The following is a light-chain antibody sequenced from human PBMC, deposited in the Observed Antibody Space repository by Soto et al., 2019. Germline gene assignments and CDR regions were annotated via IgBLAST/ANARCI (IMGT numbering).Light chain of an antibody. CDR1: SSNIGSNT. V-gene: IGLV1-44*01. Sequence: QAVVTQPPSASGTPGQRVIISCSGSSSNIGSNTVNWYHQLPGTAPKLLIYGKNQRPSGVPDRLSGSRSGTSASLAISGLQSEDEADYYCAAWDDSLNGPVFGGGTKLTVL. CDR2: GKN. J-gene: IGLJ2*01. CDR3: AAWDDSLNGPV.